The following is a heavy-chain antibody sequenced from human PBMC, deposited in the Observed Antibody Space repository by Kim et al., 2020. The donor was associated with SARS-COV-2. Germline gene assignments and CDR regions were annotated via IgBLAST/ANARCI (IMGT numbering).Heavy chain of an antibody. Sequence: SVKVSCKASGGTFSSYAISWVRQAPGQGLEWMGGIIPIFGTANYAQKFQGRVTITADESTSTAYMELSSLRSEDTAVYYCARESLRQQLVLYYYGMDVWGQGTTVTVSS. CDR2: IIPIFGTA. J-gene: IGHJ6*02. CDR1: GGTFSSYA. D-gene: IGHD6-13*01. V-gene: IGHV1-69*13. CDR3: ARESLRQQLVLYYYGMDV.